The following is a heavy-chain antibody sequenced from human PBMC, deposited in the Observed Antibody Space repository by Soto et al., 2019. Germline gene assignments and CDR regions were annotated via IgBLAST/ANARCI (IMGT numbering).Heavy chain of an antibody. Sequence: QVQLVQSGAEVKKPGASVQVSCKASGYTFTNYGINWVRQAPGQGLEWMGWINTYNGNTNFAQRFQGRVTRTTGASTSTAYMELRSLRSDDTAVYYCARGSSPVDFDYWGQGTLVTVSS. J-gene: IGHJ4*02. D-gene: IGHD6-13*01. CDR2: INTYNGNT. V-gene: IGHV1-18*01. CDR1: GYTFTNYG. CDR3: ARGSSPVDFDY.